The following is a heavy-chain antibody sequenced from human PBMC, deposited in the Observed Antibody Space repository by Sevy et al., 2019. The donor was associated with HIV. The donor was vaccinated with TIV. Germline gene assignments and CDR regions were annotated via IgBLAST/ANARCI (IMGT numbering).Heavy chain of an antibody. V-gene: IGHV1-69*13. Sequence: ASVKVSCKASGGTLNNYGINWVRQAPGQGLGWMGGLIPIFRTSTYAQNFRGRITITADESTSTFYMEFSSLRAEDTAVYYCSRDRGPAAISDAFDIWGQGTMVTVSS. CDR2: LIPIFRTS. CDR3: SRDRGPAAISDAFDI. CDR1: GGTLNNYG. J-gene: IGHJ3*02. D-gene: IGHD2-2*02.